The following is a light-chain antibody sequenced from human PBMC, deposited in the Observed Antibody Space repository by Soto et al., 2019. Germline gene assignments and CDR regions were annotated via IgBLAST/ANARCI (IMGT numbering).Light chain of an antibody. CDR3: AAWDDSLNGWV. J-gene: IGLJ3*02. CDR1: NSDIGSNT. V-gene: IGLV1-44*01. Sequence: QSVLTQPPSASGTPGQRVSISCSGSNSDIGSNTVNWYQQLPGSAPKLLIYSNSQRRSGVPARLSGSKSGTSASLAINGLQPEDEADYNCAAWDDSLNGWVFGGGTKVTVL. CDR2: SNS.